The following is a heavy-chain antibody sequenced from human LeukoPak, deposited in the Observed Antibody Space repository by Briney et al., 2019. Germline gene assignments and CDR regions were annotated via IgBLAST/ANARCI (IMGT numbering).Heavy chain of an antibody. J-gene: IGHJ4*02. D-gene: IGHD6-19*01. CDR3: AKDMRYSSGWYAGELDY. CDR2: ISGSGSST. V-gene: IGHV3-23*01. CDR1: GFTFSGYG. Sequence: PGGSLRLSRAASGFTFSGYGMRWVRQAPGKGLEWVSAISGSGSSTYYADSGKGRFTISRDNSKNTLYLQMNSLRAEGTAVYYCAKDMRYSSGWYAGELDYWGQGTLVTVSS.